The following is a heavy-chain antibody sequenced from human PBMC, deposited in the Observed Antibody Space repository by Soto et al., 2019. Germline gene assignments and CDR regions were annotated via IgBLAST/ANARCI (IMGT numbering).Heavy chain of an antibody. CDR1: GYTFTNYG. CDR3: ARCYCSVGSCYSCWHFDL. CDR2: TSAYNGNT. J-gene: IGHJ2*01. D-gene: IGHD2-15*01. V-gene: IGHV1-18*01. Sequence: QVQLVQSGSEVKKPGASVKVSCKASGYTFTNYGMSWVRQAPGQGLEWMGWTSAYNGNTNHAQNFQGRVTMTTDTSTNTAYMELRSLRSDDTAVYYCARCYCSVGSCYSCWHFDLWGRGALVTVSS.